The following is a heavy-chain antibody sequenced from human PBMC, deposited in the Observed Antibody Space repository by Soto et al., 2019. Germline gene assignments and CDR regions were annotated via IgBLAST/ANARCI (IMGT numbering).Heavy chain of an antibody. CDR3: ATKIGYSGYDIYYFDY. D-gene: IGHD5-12*01. Sequence: GGSLRLSCAASGFTFSSYAMSWVRQAPGKGLEWVSAISGSGGSTYYADSVKGRFTISRDNSKKTRYLQMNSLRAEDTAVYYCATKIGYSGYDIYYFDYWGQGTLVTVSS. V-gene: IGHV3-23*01. CDR2: ISGSGGST. CDR1: GFTFSSYA. J-gene: IGHJ4*02.